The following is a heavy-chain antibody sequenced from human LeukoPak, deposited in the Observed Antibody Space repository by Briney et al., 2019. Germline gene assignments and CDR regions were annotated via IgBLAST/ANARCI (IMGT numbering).Heavy chain of an antibody. CDR1: GFTFSSYG. CDR2: IRYDGSNK. Sequence: GGSLRLSCAASGFTFSSYGMHWVRQAPGKGLEWVAFIRYDGSNKYYTDSVKGRFTISRDNSKNTLYLQMNSLRPEDTAVYYCAKGIAVAGTNYYYYMDVWGKGTTVTVSS. V-gene: IGHV3-30*02. CDR3: AKGIAVAGTNYYYYMDV. D-gene: IGHD6-19*01. J-gene: IGHJ6*03.